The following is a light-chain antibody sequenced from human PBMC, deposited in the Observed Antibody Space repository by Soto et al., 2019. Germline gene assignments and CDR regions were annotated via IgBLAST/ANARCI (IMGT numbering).Light chain of an antibody. CDR3: SSSTNTNTLVI. CDR1: NSDIGRYKS. CDR2: EGT. Sequence: QSALTQPASVSGSPGQSITISCTGTNSDIGRYKSVSWFQQHPGKAPKLMIFEGTNRPSGVSNRFSGSKSGNTASLTISGLQAEDEAIYFCSSSTNTNTLVIFGGGTKLTVL. V-gene: IGLV2-14*01. J-gene: IGLJ2*01.